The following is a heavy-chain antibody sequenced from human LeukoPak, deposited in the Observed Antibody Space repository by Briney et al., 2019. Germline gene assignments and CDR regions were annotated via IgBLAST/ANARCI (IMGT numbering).Heavy chain of an antibody. Sequence: KTSQTLSLTCTVSGGSISSGGYYWSWIRQHPGKGLEWIGYIYYSGSTYYNPSLKSRVTISVDTSKNQFSLKLSSVTAADTAVYYCVRAYHYDSSGFDYWGQGTLVTVSS. CDR2: IYYSGST. CDR3: VRAYHYDSSGFDY. V-gene: IGHV4-31*03. CDR1: GGSISSGGYY. J-gene: IGHJ4*02. D-gene: IGHD3-22*01.